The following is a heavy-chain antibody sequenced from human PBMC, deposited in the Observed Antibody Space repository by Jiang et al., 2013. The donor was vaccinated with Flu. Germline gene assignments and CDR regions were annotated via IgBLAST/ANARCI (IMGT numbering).Heavy chain of an antibody. Sequence: EVKKPGASVKVSCKASGYSFTGYYIHWVRQAPGQGLEWMGRINPNSCGTNYAQKFQGRVTMTRDTSISTAYMELSRLRSDDTAVYYCARDVDTAMVPGYWGQGTLVTVSS. D-gene: IGHD5-18*01. CDR2: INPNSCGT. CDR1: GYSFTGYY. CDR3: ARDVDTAMVPGY. J-gene: IGHJ4*02. V-gene: IGHV1-2*06.